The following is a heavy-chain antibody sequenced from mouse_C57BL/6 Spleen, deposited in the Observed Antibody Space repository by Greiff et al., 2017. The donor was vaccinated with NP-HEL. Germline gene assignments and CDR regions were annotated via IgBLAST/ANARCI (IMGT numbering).Heavy chain of an antibody. D-gene: IGHD2-5*01. CDR3: ARSNYGFAY. Sequence: QVQLQQPGAELVRPGSSVKLSCKASGYTFTSYWMHWVKQRPIQGLEWIGNIDPSDRETHYNQKFKDKATLTVDKSSSTAYMQLSSLTSEDSAVYYCARSNYGFAYWGQGTLVTVSA. V-gene: IGHV1-52*01. J-gene: IGHJ3*01. CDR2: IDPSDRET. CDR1: GYTFTSYW.